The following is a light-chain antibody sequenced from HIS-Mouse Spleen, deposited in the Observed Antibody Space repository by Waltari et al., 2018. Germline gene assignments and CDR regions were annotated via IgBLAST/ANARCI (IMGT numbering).Light chain of an antibody. CDR2: DAS. V-gene: IGLV3-21*03. CDR1: NIGSKS. Sequence: SYVLTQPPSVSVAPGKTARITCGGNNIGSKSVHWYQQKPGQAPVLVVYDASDRPSGIPERFSGSNPGNTATLTISRVEAGDEADYYGQVWDSSSDHVVFGGGTKLTVL. J-gene: IGLJ2*01. CDR3: QVWDSSSDHVV.